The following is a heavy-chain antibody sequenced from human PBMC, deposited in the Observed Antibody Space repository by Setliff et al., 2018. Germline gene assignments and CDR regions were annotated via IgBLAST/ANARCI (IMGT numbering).Heavy chain of an antibody. CDR1: GYTLTELS. CDR3: ATQITMVRGVTDSHFDY. CDR2: FDPEDGET. J-gene: IGHJ4*02. D-gene: IGHD3-10*01. V-gene: IGHV1-24*01. Sequence: GASVKVSCKVSGYTLTELSMHWVRQAPGKGLEWMGGFDPEDGETIYAQKFQGRVTVTEDTSTDTAYMELSSLRSEDTAVYYCATQITMVRGVTDSHFDYWGQGTLVTVSS.